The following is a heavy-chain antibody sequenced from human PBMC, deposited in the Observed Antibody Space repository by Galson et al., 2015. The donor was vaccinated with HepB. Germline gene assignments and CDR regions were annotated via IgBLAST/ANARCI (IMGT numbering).Heavy chain of an antibody. CDR2: INSDGSST. CDR3: ARDALLIPYDY. D-gene: IGHD2-21*01. V-gene: IGHV3-74*01. J-gene: IGHJ4*02. Sequence: SLRLSCAASGFTFSSYWMHWVRQAPGKGLVWVSRINSDGSSTSYADSVKGRFAISRDNAKNTLYLQMNSLRAEDTAVYYCARDALLIPYDYWGQGTLVTVSS. CDR1: GFTFSSYW.